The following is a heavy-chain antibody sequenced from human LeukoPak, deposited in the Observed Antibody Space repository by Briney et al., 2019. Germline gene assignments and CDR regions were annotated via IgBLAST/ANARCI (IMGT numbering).Heavy chain of an antibody. V-gene: IGHV3-23*01. CDR2: ISGSGGST. Sequence: GGSLRLSCAASGFTFSSYAMSWVRQAPGKGLEWVSAISGSGGSTYYADSVKGRFTISGDNSKNTLYLQMNSLRAEDTAVYYCAKRDRDYYDSSGSYRGLWGQGTLVTVSS. CDR3: AKRDRDYYDSSGSYRGL. J-gene: IGHJ4*02. D-gene: IGHD3-22*01. CDR1: GFTFSSYA.